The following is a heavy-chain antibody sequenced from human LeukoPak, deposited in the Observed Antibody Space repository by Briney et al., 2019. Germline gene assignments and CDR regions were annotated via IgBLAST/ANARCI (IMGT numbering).Heavy chain of an antibody. D-gene: IGHD5-12*01. V-gene: IGHV3-7*01. CDR1: GFTFSSYW. CDR3: ARELKSGYSGTYYYYYMDV. CDR2: IKQDGSEE. J-gene: IGHJ6*03. Sequence: SGGSLRLSCAASGFTFSSYWMSWVRQAPGKGLEWVANIKQDGSEEYYVDSVKGRFTISRDNAKNSLYLQMNSLRAEDTAVYYCARELKSGYSGTYYYYYMDVWGKGTTVTVSS.